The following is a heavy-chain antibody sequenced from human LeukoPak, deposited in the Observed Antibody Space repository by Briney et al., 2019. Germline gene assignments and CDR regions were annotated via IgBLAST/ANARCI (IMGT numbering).Heavy chain of an antibody. D-gene: IGHD5-24*01. CDR1: GGTFSSYA. V-gene: IGHV1-69*04. Sequence: SVKVSCKASGGTFSSYAISWVRQAPGQGLEWMGRIIPILGIANYAQKFQGRVTITADKSTSTAYMELSSLRSEDTAVYYCAQYRLEMATIGAFDIWGQGTMVTVSS. J-gene: IGHJ3*02. CDR3: AQYRLEMATIGAFDI. CDR2: IIPILGIA.